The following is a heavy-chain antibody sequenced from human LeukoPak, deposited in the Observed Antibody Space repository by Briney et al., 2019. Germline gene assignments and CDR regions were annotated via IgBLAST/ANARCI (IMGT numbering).Heavy chain of an antibody. V-gene: IGHV3-74*01. CDR1: GFTVSSNY. D-gene: IGHD3-10*01. Sequence: GGSLRLSCAASGFTVSSNYMSWVRQAPGKGLVWVSRINSDGSSTSYADSVKGRFTISRDNAKNTLYLQMNSLRAEDTAVYYCARPNYGRDYMDVWGKGTTVTVSS. CDR2: INSDGSST. CDR3: ARPNYGRDYMDV. J-gene: IGHJ6*03.